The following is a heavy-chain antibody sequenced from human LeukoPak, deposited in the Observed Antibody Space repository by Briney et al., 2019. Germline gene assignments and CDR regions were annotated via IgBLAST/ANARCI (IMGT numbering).Heavy chain of an antibody. D-gene: IGHD6-19*01. V-gene: IGHV3-7*01. CDR2: IKQDGSEK. CDR1: GFTFSNYA. Sequence: GGSLRLSCAASGFTFSNYAMSWVRQAPGKGLEWVANIKQDGSEKYYVGSVEGRFTISRDNAKNSLFLQMNTLRAEDTAVYYCAREPHIAVVTHFDYWGQGILVTVSS. CDR3: AREPHIAVVTHFDY. J-gene: IGHJ4*02.